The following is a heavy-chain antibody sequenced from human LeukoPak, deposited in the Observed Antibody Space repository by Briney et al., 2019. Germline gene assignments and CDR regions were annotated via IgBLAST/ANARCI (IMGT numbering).Heavy chain of an antibody. CDR1: GGSISNSSYY. CDR2: IYYSGST. CDR3: ARGVVVVPAAINWFDP. V-gene: IGHV4-39*01. Sequence: SETLSLTCTVSGGSISNSSYYWGWIRQPPGKGLEWIGSIYYSGSTYYNPSLKSRVTISVDTSKNQFSLKLSSVTAADTAVYYCARGVVVVPAAINWFDPWGQGTLVTVSS. J-gene: IGHJ5*02. D-gene: IGHD2-2*01.